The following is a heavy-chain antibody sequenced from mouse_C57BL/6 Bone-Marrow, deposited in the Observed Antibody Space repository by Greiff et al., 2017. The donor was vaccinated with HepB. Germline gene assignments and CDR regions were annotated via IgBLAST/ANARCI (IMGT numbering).Heavy chain of an antibody. CDR3: ARPLYYGNYWFAY. Sequence: QVQLQQPGAELVKPGASVTMSCKASGYTFTSYWITWVKQRPGQGLEWIGDIYPVSGSTNYNEKFKSKATLTVDTSSSTAYMQLISLTSEDSAVYYCARPLYYGNYWFAYWGQGTLVTVSA. J-gene: IGHJ3*01. CDR1: GYTFTSYW. CDR2: IYPVSGST. V-gene: IGHV1-55*01. D-gene: IGHD2-1*01.